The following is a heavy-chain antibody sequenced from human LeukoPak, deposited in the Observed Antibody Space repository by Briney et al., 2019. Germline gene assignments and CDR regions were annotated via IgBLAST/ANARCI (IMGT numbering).Heavy chain of an antibody. CDR2: ISWNSGSI. CDR3: AKDRVYYDSSGNLDY. V-gene: IGHV3-9*01. J-gene: IGHJ4*02. Sequence: GRSLRLSCAASGFTFDDYAMDWVRQAPGKGLEWVSGISWNSGSIGYADSVKGRFTISRDNAKNSLYLQMNSLRAEDTALYYCAKDRVYYDSSGNLDYWGQGTLVTVSS. D-gene: IGHD3-22*01. CDR1: GFTFDDYA.